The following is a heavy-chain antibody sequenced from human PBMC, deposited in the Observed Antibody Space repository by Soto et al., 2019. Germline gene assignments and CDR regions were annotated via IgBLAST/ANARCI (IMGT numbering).Heavy chain of an antibody. CDR1: GGSFSGYY. V-gene: IGHV4-34*01. D-gene: IGHD2-8*02. CDR2: IDHSGST. Sequence: QVQLQQWGAGLLKPSETLSLTCAVYGGSFSGYYWTWIRQPPGTGLEWIGEIDHSGSTTYNPSLKSRVTISVDTSNNQISLNLTSVTAADTAVYYCARDKITGLFDYWGQGTLVTVSS. CDR3: ARDKITGLFDY. J-gene: IGHJ4*02.